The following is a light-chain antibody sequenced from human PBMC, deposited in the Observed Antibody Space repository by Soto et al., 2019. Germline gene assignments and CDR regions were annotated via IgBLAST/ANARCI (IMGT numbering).Light chain of an antibody. CDR1: KNDIGLYDF. V-gene: IGLV2-8*01. J-gene: IGLJ1*01. CDR2: EVV. Sequence: QSALTQPPSASGSPGQSVTISCTGTKNDIGLYDFVSWYQHHPGKAPRLIIYEVVQRPSGVPDRFSGSKSGNTASLTVSGLQAADEADYFCKSYAGSNTYVLGSGPKVTV. CDR3: KSYAGSNTYV.